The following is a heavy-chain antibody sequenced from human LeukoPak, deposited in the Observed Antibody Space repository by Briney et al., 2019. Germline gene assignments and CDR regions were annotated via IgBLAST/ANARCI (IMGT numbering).Heavy chain of an antibody. Sequence: SVKVSCKASGGTFSSYAISWVRQAPGQGLEWMGGIIPIFGTANYAQKFQGRVTITADESTSTACMELSSLRSEDTAVYYCARAPNLGIVQQLGENWFDPWGQGTLVTVSS. J-gene: IGHJ5*02. CDR2: IIPIFGTA. V-gene: IGHV1-69*01. CDR3: ARAPNLGIVQQLGENWFDP. D-gene: IGHD6-13*01. CDR1: GGTFSSYA.